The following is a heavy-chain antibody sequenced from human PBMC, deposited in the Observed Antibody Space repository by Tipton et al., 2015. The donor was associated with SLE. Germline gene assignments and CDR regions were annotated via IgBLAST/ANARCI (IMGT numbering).Heavy chain of an antibody. CDR2: IWYDGSNK. J-gene: IGHJ6*02. CDR3: AREQDIVVVPAAPGGMDV. CDR1: GFTFSSYA. V-gene: IGHV3-30*04. Sequence: RSLRLSCAASGFTFSSYAMHWVRQAPGKGLEWVAVIWYDGSNKYYADSVKGRFTISRDNSKNTLYLQMNSLRSEDTAVYYCAREQDIVVVPAAPGGMDVWGQGTTVTVSS. D-gene: IGHD2-2*01.